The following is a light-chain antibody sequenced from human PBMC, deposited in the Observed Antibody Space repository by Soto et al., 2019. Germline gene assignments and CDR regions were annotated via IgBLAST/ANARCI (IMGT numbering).Light chain of an antibody. CDR1: QSVSSY. Sequence: ELVLTQSPVPLSFSRGERATLSCRASQSVSSYLAWYQQKPGQAPRLLIYDVSNRATDIPARFSGSGSGTDFTLTISSLEPEDFAVYYCQQRNYWQVTFGQGTRLEIK. J-gene: IGKJ5*01. CDR3: QQRNYWQVT. V-gene: IGKV3-11*01. CDR2: DVS.